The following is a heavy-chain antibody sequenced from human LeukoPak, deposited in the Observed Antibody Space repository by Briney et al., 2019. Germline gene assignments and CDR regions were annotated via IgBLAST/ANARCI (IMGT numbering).Heavy chain of an antibody. J-gene: IGHJ4*02. V-gene: IGHV1-8*01. D-gene: IGHD2-2*01. Sequence: ASVKVSCKASGYTFTSYDINWVRQATGQGLEWMGWMNPNSGNTGCAQKFQGRVTMTRNTSISTAYMELSSLRSEDTAVYYCARAADPQNFDYWGQGTLVTVSS. CDR3: ARAADPQNFDY. CDR1: GYTFTSYD. CDR2: MNPNSGNT.